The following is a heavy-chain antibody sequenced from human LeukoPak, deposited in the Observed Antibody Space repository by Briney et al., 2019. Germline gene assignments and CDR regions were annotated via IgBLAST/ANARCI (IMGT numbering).Heavy chain of an antibody. D-gene: IGHD2-15*01. V-gene: IGHV4-34*01. CDR3: ARRGHQSEVVFDF. Sequence: SETLSLTCAVYGGSLSGYYWSWIRQPPGKGLEWIGEINHSGSTNYNPSLKSRVTISVDTSKNQFSLKLSSVTAADTAVYYCARRGHQSEVVFDFWGQGILVTVSS. CDR1: GGSLSGYY. J-gene: IGHJ4*02. CDR2: INHSGST.